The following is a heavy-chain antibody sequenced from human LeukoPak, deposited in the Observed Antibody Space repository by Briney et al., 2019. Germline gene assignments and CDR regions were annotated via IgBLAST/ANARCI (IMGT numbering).Heavy chain of an antibody. CDR1: GGSISTSNYY. CDR2: IFYSGST. V-gene: IGHV4-39*07. J-gene: IGHJ5*02. CDR3: ARGLMVWGPPRRGWFDP. Sequence: SETLSLTCTVSGGSISTSNYYWGWIRQPPGKGLEWIGNIFYSGSTYYNPSLKSRVTISVDTSKNQFSLKLSSVTAADTAVYYCARGLMVWGPPRRGWFDPWGQGTLVTVSS. D-gene: IGHD3-10*01.